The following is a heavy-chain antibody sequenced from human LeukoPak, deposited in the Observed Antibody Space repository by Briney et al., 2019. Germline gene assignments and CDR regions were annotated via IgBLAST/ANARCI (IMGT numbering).Heavy chain of an antibody. Sequence: GSLRLSCAASGFTFSSYAMSWVRQAPGKGLEWIGYISHIGSTNYNPSLKSRVTISVDTSKNQFSLKLTSVTAADTAVYYCARDRISINALDMWGQGTMVTVSS. D-gene: IGHD1-14*01. CDR2: ISHIGST. CDR3: ARDRISINALDM. CDR1: GFTFSSYA. J-gene: IGHJ3*02. V-gene: IGHV4-59*01.